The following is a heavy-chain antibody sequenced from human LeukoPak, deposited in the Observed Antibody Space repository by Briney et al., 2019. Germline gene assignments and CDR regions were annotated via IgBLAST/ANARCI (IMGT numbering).Heavy chain of an antibody. CDR3: ARGVTDTN. J-gene: IGHJ4*02. V-gene: IGHV4-34*01. Sequence: SETLSLTCAVYGGSFSGYYWTWIRQPPGKGLEWIGEINHSGITNYNPSLKSRVTMSVDTSKNQFSLKLSSVTAADTAVYYCARGVTDTNWGQGTLVTVSS. D-gene: IGHD4-23*01. CDR1: GGSFSGYY. CDR2: INHSGIT.